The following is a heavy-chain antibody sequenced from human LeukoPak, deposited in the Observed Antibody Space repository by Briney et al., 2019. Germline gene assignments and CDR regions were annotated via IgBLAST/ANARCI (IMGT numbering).Heavy chain of an antibody. CDR2: INSDGSST. Sequence: GGSLRLSCAASGFTFSRYWMHWVRQAPGKGLVWVSRINSDGSSTNYADSVKGRFTISRDNTKNTLYLQMNSLRAEDTAVYYCARGVGDGYILYFDYWGQGTLVTVSS. CDR1: GFTFSRYW. V-gene: IGHV3-74*01. D-gene: IGHD5-24*01. CDR3: ARGVGDGYILYFDY. J-gene: IGHJ4*02.